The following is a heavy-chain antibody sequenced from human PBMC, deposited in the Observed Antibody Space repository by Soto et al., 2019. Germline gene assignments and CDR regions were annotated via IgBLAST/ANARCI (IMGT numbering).Heavy chain of an antibody. J-gene: IGHJ4*02. CDR3: AKVIHSGPYLVYFDY. D-gene: IGHD6-13*01. CDR1: GYTFTSYY. Sequence: ASVKVSCKASGYTFTSYYMHWVRQAPGQGLEWMGIINPSGGSTSYAQKFQGRVTMTRDTSTSTVYMELSSLRSEDTALYYCAKVIHSGPYLVYFDYWGQGTLVTVSS. CDR2: INPSGGST. V-gene: IGHV1-46*01.